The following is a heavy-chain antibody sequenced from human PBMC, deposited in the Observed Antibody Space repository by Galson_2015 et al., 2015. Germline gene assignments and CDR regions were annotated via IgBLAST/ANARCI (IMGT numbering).Heavy chain of an antibody. V-gene: IGHV4-30-2*06. Sequence: TLSLTCAVSGGSISSGGYSWNWIRQSPGKGLEWIGYIYHTGSTYYNPSLKRRVTISVDRSKNQFSLELNSVTAADTAVYYCARDRWGWYFDLWGRGALVSVSS. D-gene: IGHD3-16*01. CDR1: GGSISSGGYS. J-gene: IGHJ2*01. CDR2: IYHTGST. CDR3: ARDRWGWYFDL.